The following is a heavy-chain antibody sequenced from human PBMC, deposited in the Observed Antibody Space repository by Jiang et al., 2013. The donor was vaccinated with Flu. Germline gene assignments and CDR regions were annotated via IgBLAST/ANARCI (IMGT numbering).Heavy chain of an antibody. CDR1: SGSYY. CDR2: IYYSGST. V-gene: IGHV4-61*01. Sequence: SGSYYWSWIRQPPGKGLEWIGYIYYSGSTNYNPSLKSRVTISVDTSKNQFSLKLSSVTAADTAVYYCARDIRSGGSYLDYWGQGTLVTVSS. D-gene: IGHD3-16*01. CDR3: ARDIRSGGSYLDY. J-gene: IGHJ4*02.